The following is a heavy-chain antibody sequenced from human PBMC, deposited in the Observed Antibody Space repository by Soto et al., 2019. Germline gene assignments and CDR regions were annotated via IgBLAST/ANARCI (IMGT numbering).Heavy chain of an antibody. CDR3: ARLIGNSWLDS. J-gene: IGHJ5*01. V-gene: IGHV6-1*01. CDR2: TYYRSKWYN. CDR1: GDSVSTNIAT. D-gene: IGHD2-8*01. Sequence: PSQTLSLTCAISGDSVSTNIATWDWIRPSPSRGLEWLGRTYYRSKWYNDYAVSVKGRITINPDTSNNQLSLQLNSVTPDDTAVYYCARLIGNSWLDSWGQGTLVTVSS.